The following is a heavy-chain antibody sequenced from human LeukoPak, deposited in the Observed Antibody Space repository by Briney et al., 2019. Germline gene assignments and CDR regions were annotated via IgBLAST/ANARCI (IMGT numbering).Heavy chain of an antibody. CDR3: ASITIFGVVENAFDI. Sequence: GGSLRLSCAASGFTFSSYSMNWVRQAPGKGLEWVSGINWNGGSTGYADSVKGRFTISRDNAKNSLYLQMNSLRAEDTALYYCASITIFGVVENAFDIWGQGTMVTVSS. CDR1: GFTFSSYS. CDR2: INWNGGST. V-gene: IGHV3-20*04. D-gene: IGHD3-3*01. J-gene: IGHJ3*02.